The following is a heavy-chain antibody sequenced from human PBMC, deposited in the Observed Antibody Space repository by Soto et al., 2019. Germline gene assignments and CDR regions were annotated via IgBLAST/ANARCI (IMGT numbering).Heavy chain of an antibody. J-gene: IGHJ4*02. Sequence: PSETLSLTCTVSGCSISSGAHYWSWIRQLPGKGLEWIGNIYYSGSNYYNPSLRSRVTISVDTSNNQFSLNLSSVTAADTAIYYCARDRYGVPRGDYFDSWGQGILVTVSS. CDR1: GCSISSGAHY. D-gene: IGHD4-17*01. CDR3: ARDRYGVPRGDYFDS. V-gene: IGHV4-31*03. CDR2: IYYSGSN.